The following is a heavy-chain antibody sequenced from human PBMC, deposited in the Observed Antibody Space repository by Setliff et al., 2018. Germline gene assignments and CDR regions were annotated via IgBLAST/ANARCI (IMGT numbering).Heavy chain of an antibody. CDR2: IKQDGSDK. Sequence: PGGSLRLSCAASGFTFSNHWMTWVCQAPGKGLEWVANIKQDGSDKYYVDSVKGRFTVSRDDAKNSLYLQMSSLRAEDTAVYYCARWTARAVDYWGQGTLVTVSS. J-gene: IGHJ4*02. V-gene: IGHV3-7*03. D-gene: IGHD6-6*01. CDR3: ARWTARAVDY. CDR1: GFTFSNHW.